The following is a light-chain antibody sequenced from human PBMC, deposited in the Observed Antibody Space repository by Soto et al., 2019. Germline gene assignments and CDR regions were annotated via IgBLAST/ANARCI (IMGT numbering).Light chain of an antibody. V-gene: IGKV4-1*01. J-gene: IGKJ4*01. CDR2: WAS. CDR3: QQYFGTPLS. Sequence: DIVMTQSPDSLAVFLGERATINCKSSQSVLYNSNNKNYLAWYQQRPGQPPKLLIYWASTRESGVPDRFSGSGSGTDFTLTISSLQAEDVAVYYCQQYFGTPLSFGGGTKVEIK. CDR1: QSVLYNSNNKNY.